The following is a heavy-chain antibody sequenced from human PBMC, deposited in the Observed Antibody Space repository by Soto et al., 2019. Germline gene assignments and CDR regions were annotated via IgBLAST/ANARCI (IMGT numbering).Heavy chain of an antibody. CDR1: VLTFSSYD. CDR3: ARDSYYSNGNYYYYYGMDV. D-gene: IGHD4-4*01. Sequence: GGSLRLSCAASVLTFSSYDMHWVRQATGKGLEWVSAIGTAGDTYYPGSVKGRFTISRENAKNSLYLQMNSLRAEDTAVYYCARDSYYSNGNYYYYYGMDVWGQGTTVTVSS. J-gene: IGHJ6*02. CDR2: IGTAGDT. V-gene: IGHV3-13*01.